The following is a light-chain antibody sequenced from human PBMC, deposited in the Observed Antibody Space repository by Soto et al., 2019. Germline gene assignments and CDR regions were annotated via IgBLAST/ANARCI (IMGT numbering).Light chain of an antibody. Sequence: EIVMTQSPATLSVSPGERATLSCRASQNVSSNLAWYQHKSGQAPRLLIYGASTRATGIPARFSGSGSGTEFTLTISSLQSEDSAVYYCQQYNNWPRTFGQGTKVEIK. CDR1: QNVSSN. CDR2: GAS. CDR3: QQYNNWPRT. V-gene: IGKV3-15*01. J-gene: IGKJ1*01.